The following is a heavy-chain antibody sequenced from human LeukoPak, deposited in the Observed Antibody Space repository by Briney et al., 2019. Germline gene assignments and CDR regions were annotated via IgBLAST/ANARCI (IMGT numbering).Heavy chain of an antibody. J-gene: IGHJ3*02. CDR1: GFTFSSYA. CDR3: AKDLREYSSSPRNAFDI. V-gene: IGHV3-23*01. D-gene: IGHD6-6*01. CDR2: ISGSGGST. Sequence: SGGSLRLSCAASGFTFSSYAMSWVRQAPGKGLEWVSAISGSGGSTYYADSVKGRFTISRDNAKNSLYLQMNSLRAEDTAVYYCAKDLREYSSSPRNAFDIWGQGTMVTVSS.